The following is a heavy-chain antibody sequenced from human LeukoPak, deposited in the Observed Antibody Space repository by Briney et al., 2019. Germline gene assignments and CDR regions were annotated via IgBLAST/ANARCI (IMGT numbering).Heavy chain of an antibody. D-gene: IGHD2-15*01. CDR1: GFTFRNYG. CDR3: APELRGAAWSLHY. J-gene: IGHJ4*02. CDR2: VSDSGSSA. V-gene: IGHV3-23*01. Sequence: GGSLRLSCAVSGFTFRNYGMSWVRQAPGKGLEWVSVVSDSGSSAYYTDSVKGRFTTSRDNSKNTLHLQMNSLRVEDTAVYYCAPELRGAAWSLHYWGQGTLVTVSS.